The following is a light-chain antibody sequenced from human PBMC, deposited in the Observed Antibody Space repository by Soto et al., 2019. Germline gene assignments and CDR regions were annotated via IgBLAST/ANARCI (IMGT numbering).Light chain of an antibody. Sequence: DIVMTQSPDSLAVSLGERATINCKSSQSLLHNSNLALAWYQQKPGQPPKLLIYWASTRESGVPDRFSGSGSGTDFTLTISSLQAEDVAVYYCQQYYSSPLTFGGGTKVEIK. CDR1: QSLLHNSNLA. CDR2: WAS. J-gene: IGKJ4*01. CDR3: QQYYSSPLT. V-gene: IGKV4-1*01.